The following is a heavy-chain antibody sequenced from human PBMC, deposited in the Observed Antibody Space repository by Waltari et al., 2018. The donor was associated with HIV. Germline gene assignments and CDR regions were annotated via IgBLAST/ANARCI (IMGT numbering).Heavy chain of an antibody. D-gene: IGHD3-22*01. CDR3: VKDGGLSSRHYYVGYFDY. CDR1: GFTFHDSA. CDR2: ITWNSGIT. V-gene: IGHV3-9*01. J-gene: IGHJ4*02. Sequence: EVQLVESGGGLVQPGRSLSLSCAASGFTFHDSAIHWVRQVPGKGVEWVSGITWNSGITGYADSVKGRFTISRDNAKNSLYLQMNSLRAEDTALYYCVKDGGLSSRHYYVGYFDYWGQGTLVTVSS.